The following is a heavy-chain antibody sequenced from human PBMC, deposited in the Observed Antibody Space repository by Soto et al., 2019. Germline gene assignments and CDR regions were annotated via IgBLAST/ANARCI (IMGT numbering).Heavy chain of an antibody. D-gene: IGHD3-22*01. V-gene: IGHV4-4*07. J-gene: IGHJ4*02. CDR3: AREVIRPAAGKYYFDY. CDR1: GGSISSNY. CDR2: IYGSGST. Sequence: SETLSLTCTVSGGSISSNYWSWIRQPAGKGLEWIGRIYGSGSTNYNPSLKSRVTMGQDMSKNQFSLNLTSVTAADSAVYYCAREVIRPAAGKYYFDYWGQGTLVTVSS.